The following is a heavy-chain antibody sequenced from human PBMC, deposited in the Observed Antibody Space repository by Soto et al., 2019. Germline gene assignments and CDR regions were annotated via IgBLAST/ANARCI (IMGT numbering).Heavy chain of an antibody. J-gene: IGHJ4*02. V-gene: IGHV1-18*04. D-gene: IGHD3-22*01. CDR3: ARERGYYYDSSGYGAKPIDY. CDR2: ISAYNGNT. CDR1: GYTFTSYG. Sequence: QVQLVQSGAEVKKPGASVKVSCKASGYTFTSYGITWVRRAPGQGLEGTGWISAYNGNTNYAQKLQGRVTMTTDTSTSTAYMELRSLRSDDTAVYYCARERGYYYDSSGYGAKPIDYWGQGTLVTVSS.